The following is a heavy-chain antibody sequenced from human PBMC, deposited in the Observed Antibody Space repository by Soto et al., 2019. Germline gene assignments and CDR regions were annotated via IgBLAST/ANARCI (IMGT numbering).Heavy chain of an antibody. CDR1: GGSISSGDYY. CDR3: ARSYTYGYFDY. J-gene: IGHJ4*02. CDR2: IYYSGST. D-gene: IGHD5-18*01. V-gene: IGHV4-31*03. Sequence: SETLSLTCTVSGGSISSGDYYWSWIRQHPGKGLEWIGYIYYSGSTYYNPSLKSRVTISVDTSKNQFSLKLSSVTAADTAVYYCARSYTYGYFDYWGQGTLVTVSS.